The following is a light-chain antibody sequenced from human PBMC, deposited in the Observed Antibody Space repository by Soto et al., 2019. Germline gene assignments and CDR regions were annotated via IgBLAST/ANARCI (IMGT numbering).Light chain of an antibody. J-gene: IGKJ5*01. CDR1: QSVSSQ. CDR2: DVS. V-gene: IGKV3-11*01. CDR3: QQRSKWPIT. Sequence: EIVLTQSPATLSLSPGERATLSCRAGQSVSSQLAWYQQKPGQAPRLLIYDVSNRATGIPARFRGSGSGTDFTLTISSLEPEDFAVYYCQQRSKWPITFGQGTRLEIK.